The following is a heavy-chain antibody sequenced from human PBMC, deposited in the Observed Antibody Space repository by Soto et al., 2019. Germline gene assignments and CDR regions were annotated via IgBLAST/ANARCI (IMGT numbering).Heavy chain of an antibody. V-gene: IGHV1-69*13. CDR1: GGTFSSYA. CDR2: IIPIFGTA. D-gene: IGHD3-22*01. CDR3: ARGRDSYYYDSSGYYQNWFDP. J-gene: IGHJ5*02. Sequence: GASVKVSCKASGGTFSSYAISWVRQAPGQGLEWKGGIIPIFGTANYAQKFQGRVTITADESTSTAYMELSSLRSEDTAVYYCARGRDSYYYDSSGYYQNWFDPWGQGTLVTVSS.